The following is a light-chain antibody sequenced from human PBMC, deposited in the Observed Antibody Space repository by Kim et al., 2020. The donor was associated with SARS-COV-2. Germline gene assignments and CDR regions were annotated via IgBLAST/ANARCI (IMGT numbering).Light chain of an antibody. CDR3: QQNNSWPIT. Sequence: VSPGERATISCRASQRVSSSLAGYQQKPGQAPRLLIYGASTRATGIQARFSGSGSGTEFTLTISSLQSEDFVVYYCQQNNSWPITFGRGTKVDIK. J-gene: IGKJ4*02. V-gene: IGKV3-15*01. CDR2: GAS. CDR1: QRVSSS.